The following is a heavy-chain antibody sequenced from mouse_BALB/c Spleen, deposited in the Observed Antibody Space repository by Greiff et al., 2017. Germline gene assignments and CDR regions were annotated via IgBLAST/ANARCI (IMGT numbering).Heavy chain of an antibody. J-gene: IGHJ3*01. CDR2: ISYSGST. Sequence: EVKVVESGPSLVKPSQTLSLTCSVSGDSFTSGYWNWIRKLPGNKLEYMGYISYSGSTYYNPSLKSRISITRDTSKTQYYLQLNSVTTEDTATYYCARGGNRYDEFAYWGQGTLVTVSA. V-gene: IGHV3-8*02. CDR1: GDSFTSGY. CDR3: ARGGNRYDEFAY. D-gene: IGHD2-14*01.